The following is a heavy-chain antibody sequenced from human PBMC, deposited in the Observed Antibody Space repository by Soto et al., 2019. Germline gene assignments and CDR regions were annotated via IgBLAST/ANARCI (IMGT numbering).Heavy chain of an antibody. D-gene: IGHD5-12*01. J-gene: IGHJ6*03. CDR1: GFTFSNAW. Sequence: GGSLRLSCAASGFTFSNAWMSWVRQAPGKGLEWVGRIKSKTDGGTTDYAAPVKGRFTISRDDSKNTLYLQMNSLKTEDTAVYYCTTLIGWLLPQYYYYMDVWGKGTTVTVSS. CDR3: TTLIGWLLPQYYYYMDV. CDR2: IKSKTDGGTT. V-gene: IGHV3-15*01.